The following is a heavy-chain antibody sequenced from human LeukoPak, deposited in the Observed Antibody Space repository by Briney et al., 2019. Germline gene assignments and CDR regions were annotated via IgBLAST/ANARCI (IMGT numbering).Heavy chain of an antibody. V-gene: IGHV4-59*01. Sequence: PSETLSLTCTVSGGSISSYYWSWIRQPPGKGLEWIGYIYYSGSTNYNPSLKSRVTISVDTSKNQFSLKLSSVTAADTAVYYCARSNYDILTDYSPYNWFDPWGQGTLVTVSS. CDR3: ARSNYDILTDYSPYNWFDP. J-gene: IGHJ5*02. D-gene: IGHD3-9*01. CDR1: GGSISSYY. CDR2: IYYSGST.